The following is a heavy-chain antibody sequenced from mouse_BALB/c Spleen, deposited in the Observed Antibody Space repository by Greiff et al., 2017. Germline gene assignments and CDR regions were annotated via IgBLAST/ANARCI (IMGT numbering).Heavy chain of an antibody. V-gene: IGHV2-9*02. J-gene: IGHJ3*01. CDR2: IWAGGST. Sequence: VQLQQSGPGLVAPSQSLSITCTVSGFSLTSYGVHWVRQPPGKGLEWLGVIWAGGSTNYNSALMSRLSISKDNSKSQVFLKMNSLQTDDTAMYYCAREGIYYGNYQAWFAYWGQGTLVTVSA. CDR3: AREGIYYGNYQAWFAY. CDR1: GFSLTSYG. D-gene: IGHD2-1*01.